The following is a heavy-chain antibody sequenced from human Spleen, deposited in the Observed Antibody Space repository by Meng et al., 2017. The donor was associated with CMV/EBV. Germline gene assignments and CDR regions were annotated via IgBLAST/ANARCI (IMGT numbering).Heavy chain of an antibody. CDR3: ARDTPTSITMDAFDI. D-gene: IGHD3-10*01. CDR2: ISSSSSYI. CDR1: GFTFSSYA. J-gene: IGHJ3*02. V-gene: IGHV3-21*01. Sequence: GGSLRLSCAASGFTFSSYAMSWVRQAPGKGLEWVSSISSSSSYIYYADSVKGRFTISRDNAKNSLYLQMNSLRAEDTAVYYCARDTPTSITMDAFDIWGQGTMVTVSS.